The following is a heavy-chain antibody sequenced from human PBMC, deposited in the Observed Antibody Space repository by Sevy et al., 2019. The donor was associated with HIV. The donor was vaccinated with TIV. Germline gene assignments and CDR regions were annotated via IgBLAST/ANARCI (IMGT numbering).Heavy chain of an antibody. V-gene: IGHV3-30-3*01. CDR2: ISFDATNK. CDR1: GFTFNRYS. J-gene: IGHJ1*01. CDR3: ALERLSSDVAEYFQN. D-gene: IGHD1-1*01. Sequence: GGSLRLSCAASGFTFNRYSMHWVRQAPGNGLEWVATISFDATNKHYPDSVKGRFTISRDNFQNSLFLQMDSLRPEDTAVYYCALERLSSDVAEYFQNWGQSTLVTVSS.